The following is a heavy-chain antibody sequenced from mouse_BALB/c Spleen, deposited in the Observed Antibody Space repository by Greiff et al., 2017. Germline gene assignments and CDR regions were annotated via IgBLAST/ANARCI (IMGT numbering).Heavy chain of an antibody. CDR2: FYPGSGSI. CDR3: ARCRTGTTWFAY. V-gene: IGHV1-62-2*01. J-gene: IGHJ3*01. D-gene: IGHD4-1*01. Sequence: QVQLQQSGAGLVKPGASVKLSCKASGYTFTEYIIHWVKQRSGQGLEWIGWFYPGSGSIKYNEKFKDKATLTADKSSSTVYMELARLTSEDSAIYYCARCRTGTTWFAYWGQGTLVTVSA. CDR1: GYTFTEYI.